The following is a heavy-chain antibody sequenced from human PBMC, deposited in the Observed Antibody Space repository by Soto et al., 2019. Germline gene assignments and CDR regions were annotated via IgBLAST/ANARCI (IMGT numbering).Heavy chain of an antibody. J-gene: IGHJ4*02. V-gene: IGHV4-31*03. D-gene: IGHD2-15*01. CDR2: RYYSEST. CDR3: ARTKSSGGSCYSWSLDY. Sequence: TLSLTCTVSGGSITTGGYYWSWIRQLPGKGLEWIGHRYYSESTYYNPSLKSRVSISLDTSKNQFSLKLSFVTAADTAMYYCARTKSSGGSCYSWSLDYWGQGTPVTVSS. CDR1: GGSITTGGYY.